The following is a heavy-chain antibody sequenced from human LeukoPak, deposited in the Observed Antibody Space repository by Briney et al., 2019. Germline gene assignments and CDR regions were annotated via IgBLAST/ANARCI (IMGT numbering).Heavy chain of an antibody. J-gene: IGHJ3*02. D-gene: IGHD3-10*01. CDR2: ISSSSSTI. CDR1: GFTFSSYS. Sequence: GGSLRLSCAASGFTFSSYSMNWVRQAPGKGLEWVSYISSSSSTIYYADSVKGRFTTSRDNAKNSLYLQMNSLRVEDTAVYYCARVATMVRVPLDALDIWGQGTMVSVSS. V-gene: IGHV3-48*04. CDR3: ARVATMVRVPLDALDI.